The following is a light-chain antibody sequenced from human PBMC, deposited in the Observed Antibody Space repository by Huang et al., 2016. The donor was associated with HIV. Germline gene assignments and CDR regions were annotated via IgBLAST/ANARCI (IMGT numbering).Light chain of an antibody. CDR2: AAS. Sequence: IQLTQSPSSLSASVGERLTITCRASQGISTYLAWYQQKPGNAPKPLIYAASTLPSGVPSRFSGSRSGTEFTLTISSLQPEDFATYYCQQLESYPQTFGQGTKLEIK. V-gene: IGKV1-9*01. J-gene: IGKJ2*01. CDR3: QQLESYPQT. CDR1: QGISTY.